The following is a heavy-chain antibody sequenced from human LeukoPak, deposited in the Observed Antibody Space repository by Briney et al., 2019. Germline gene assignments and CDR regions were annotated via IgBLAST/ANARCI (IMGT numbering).Heavy chain of an antibody. D-gene: IGHD6-13*01. CDR1: GYTFTNYY. Sequence: ASVKVSCKASGYTFTNYYMDWVRQAPGQGLEWMGRIIPILGIANYAQKFQGRVTITADKSTSTAYMELSSLRSEDTAVYYCARIQQQLAPHFDYWGQGTLVTVSS. CDR3: ARIQQQLAPHFDY. V-gene: IGHV1-69*02. CDR2: IIPILGIA. J-gene: IGHJ4*02.